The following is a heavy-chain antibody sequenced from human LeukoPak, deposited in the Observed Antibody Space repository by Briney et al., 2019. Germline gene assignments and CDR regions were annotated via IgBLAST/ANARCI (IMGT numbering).Heavy chain of an antibody. CDR2: IIPILGIA. J-gene: IGHJ4*02. Sequence: GSSVKVSCKASGGTFSSYAISWVRQAPGQGLEWMGRIIPILGIANYAQKFQGRVTMTEDTSTDTAYMELSSLRSEDTAVYYCATSIVLGSYRYRLDYWGQGTLVTVSS. D-gene: IGHD3-16*02. V-gene: IGHV1-69*04. CDR3: ATSIVLGSYRYRLDY. CDR1: GGTFSSYA.